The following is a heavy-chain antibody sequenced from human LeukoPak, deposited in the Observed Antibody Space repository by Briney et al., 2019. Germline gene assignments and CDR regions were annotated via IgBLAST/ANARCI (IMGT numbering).Heavy chain of an antibody. V-gene: IGHV4-39*07. CDR3: ARISQAAGTGYFDY. CDR1: GGSISSSSYY. J-gene: IGHJ4*02. CDR2: IYYSGST. Sequence: SETLSLTCTVSGGSISSSSYYWGWIRQPPGKGLEWIGSIYYSGSTYYNPSLKSRVTISVDTSKNQFSLKLSSVTAVDTAVYYCARISQAAGTGYFDYWGQGTLVTVSS. D-gene: IGHD6-13*01.